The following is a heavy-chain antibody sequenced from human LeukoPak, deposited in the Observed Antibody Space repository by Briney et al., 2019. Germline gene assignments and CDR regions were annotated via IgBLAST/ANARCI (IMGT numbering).Heavy chain of an antibody. CDR1: GYSISSGYY. CDR3: ARADIVVVVAATHFDY. Sequence: SETLSLTCAVSGYSISSGYYWGWIRQPPGKGLEWIGSIYHSGSTYYNPSLKSRVTISVDTSKNQFSLKLSSVTAADTAVYYCARADIVVVVAATHFDYCGQGTLVTVSS. J-gene: IGHJ4*02. CDR2: IYHSGST. V-gene: IGHV4-38-2*01. D-gene: IGHD2-15*01.